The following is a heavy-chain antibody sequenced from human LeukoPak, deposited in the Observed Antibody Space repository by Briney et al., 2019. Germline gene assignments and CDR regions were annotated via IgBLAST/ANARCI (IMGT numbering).Heavy chain of an antibody. CDR3: ASYSGTYSAFEI. V-gene: IGHV4-39*07. CDR2: IFYNGGP. J-gene: IGHJ3*02. Sequence: SETLSLTCTVSGGSISSSSYYWGWVRQSPGRGLEGLGNIFYNGGPYYNPSFKSRVSIAVDTPKNHFSLTMNAVTAADTAVYYCASYSGTYSAFEIWGQGTPVTVSS. CDR1: GGSISSSSYY. D-gene: IGHD1-26*01.